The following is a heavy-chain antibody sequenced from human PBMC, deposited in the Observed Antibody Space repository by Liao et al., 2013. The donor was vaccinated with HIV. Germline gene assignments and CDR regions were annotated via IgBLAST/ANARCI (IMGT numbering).Heavy chain of an antibody. CDR2: INHTGST. V-gene: IGHV4-4*07. CDR1: DGSINNYY. J-gene: IGHJ4*02. D-gene: IGHD3-16*01. CDR3: AREGPLGDRGTDY. Sequence: QVQLQESGPGLVKPSETLSLTCTVSDGSINNYYWSWIRQPAGKGLEWIGEINHTGSTNYNPSLKSRVTMSVDTSKNQFSLKLNSVTAADTAVYYCAREGPLGDRGTDYWGQGTLVTVSS.